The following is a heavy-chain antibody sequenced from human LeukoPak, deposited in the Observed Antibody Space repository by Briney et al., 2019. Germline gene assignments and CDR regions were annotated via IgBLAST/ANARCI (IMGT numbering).Heavy chain of an antibody. CDR2: IIPIFGTA. CDR1: VGTFSSYA. J-gene: IGHJ4*02. Sequence: GASVKVSCKSSVGTFSSYAISWVRQAPGQGLEWMGGIIPIFGTANCAQKFQGRVTITADESTSTAYMELSRLRSDDTAVYYCARVDIVVVPAAMWGYYFDYWGQGTLVTVSS. V-gene: IGHV1-69*13. CDR3: ARVDIVVVPAAMWGYYFDY. D-gene: IGHD2-2*01.